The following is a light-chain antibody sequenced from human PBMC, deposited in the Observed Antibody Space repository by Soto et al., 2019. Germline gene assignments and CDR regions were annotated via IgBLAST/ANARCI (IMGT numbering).Light chain of an antibody. V-gene: IGKV3-20*01. CDR3: QQYESSRT. Sequence: EIVLTQSPGTLSLSPGERATLSCRASQTVSSIFLAWYQQKPGQAPRLLIYGASTRATGIPDRFSGSGSGTDFTLIIRRLEPEDSAMYYCQQYESSRTFGQGTKV. CDR2: GAS. J-gene: IGKJ1*01. CDR1: QTVSSIF.